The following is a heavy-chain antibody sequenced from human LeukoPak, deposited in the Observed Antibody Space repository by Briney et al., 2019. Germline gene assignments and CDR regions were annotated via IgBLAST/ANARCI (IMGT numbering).Heavy chain of an antibody. CDR2: IWYDGSNK. CDR3: ARDGRSYGPVDY. J-gene: IGHJ4*02. D-gene: IGHD3-10*01. V-gene: IGHV3-33*01. CDR1: GFTFSSYG. Sequence: GGSLRLSCAASGFTFSSYGMHWVRQAPGKGLEWVAVIWYDGSNKYYADSVKGRSTISRDNSKNTLYLQMNSLRAEDTAVYYCARDGRSYGPVDYWGQGTLVTVSS.